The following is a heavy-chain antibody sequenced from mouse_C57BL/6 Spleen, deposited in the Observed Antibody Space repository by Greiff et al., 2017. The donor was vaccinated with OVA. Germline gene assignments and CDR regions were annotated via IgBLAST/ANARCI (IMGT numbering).Heavy chain of an antibody. D-gene: IGHD3-1*01. Sequence: EVQLVESGGGLVQPGGSLKLSCAASGFTFSDYYMSWVRQTPEKRLEWVAYISNGGGSTYYPDTVKGRFTISRDNAKNTLYLQMSRLKSEDTARYYCARHGGLYYCEYWGQGTTRTVSS. V-gene: IGHV5-12*01. CDR3: ARHGGLYYCEY. CDR1: GFTFSDYY. J-gene: IGHJ2*01. CDR2: ISNGGGST.